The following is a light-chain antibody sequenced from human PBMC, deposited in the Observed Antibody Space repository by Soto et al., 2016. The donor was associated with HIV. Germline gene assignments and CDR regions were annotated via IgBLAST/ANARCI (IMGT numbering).Light chain of an antibody. Sequence: SYELTQPSSVSVSPGQTVRITCSGDVLAKKYARWFQQKPGQAPMLVIYKDSVRPSGIPERFSGSSSGTTVTLTISGAQVEDEADYYCYSAADNNWVFGGGTKLTVL. CDR1: VLAKKY. V-gene: IGLV3-27*01. CDR2: KDS. J-gene: IGLJ3*02. CDR3: YSAADNNWV.